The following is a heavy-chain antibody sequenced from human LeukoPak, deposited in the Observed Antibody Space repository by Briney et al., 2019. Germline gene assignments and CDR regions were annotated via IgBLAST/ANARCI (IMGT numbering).Heavy chain of an antibody. CDR3: ARALSRDFNCSSTSCYTIHWSFDY. V-gene: IGHV1-46*01. CDR1: GYTFTSYY. Sequence: GASVKVSCKASGYTFTSYYMHWVRQAPGQGLEWMGIINPSVGSTSYAQKLQGRVTMTRDTSTSTVYMELSSLRSEDTAVYYCARALSRDFNCSSTSCYTIHWSFDYWGQGTLVTVSS. D-gene: IGHD2-2*02. CDR2: INPSVGST. J-gene: IGHJ4*02.